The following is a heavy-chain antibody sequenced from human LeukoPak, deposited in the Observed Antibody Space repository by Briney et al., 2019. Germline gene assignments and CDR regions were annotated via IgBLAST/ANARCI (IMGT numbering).Heavy chain of an antibody. V-gene: IGHV4-4*02. J-gene: IGHJ5*02. CDR1: GGSISINNG. D-gene: IGHD2-21*02. CDR3: AREGYSTANNWFDA. Sequence: SETLSLTCAVSGGSISINNGWTWVRQPPGKGLEWIGEIYHSGSTNYNPSLKSRVTISVDKSKNQFSLNLTSVTAADTAVYYCAREGYSTANNWFDAWGQGTLVIVTS. CDR2: IYHSGST.